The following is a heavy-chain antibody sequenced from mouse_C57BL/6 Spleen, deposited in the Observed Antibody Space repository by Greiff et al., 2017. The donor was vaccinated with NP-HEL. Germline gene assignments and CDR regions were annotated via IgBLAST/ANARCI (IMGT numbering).Heavy chain of an antibody. CDR2: ISYDGSN. CDR1: GYSITSGYY. V-gene: IGHV3-6*01. J-gene: IGHJ1*03. Sequence: VQLQQSGPGLVKPSQSLSLTCSVTGYSITSGYYWNWIRQFPGNKLEWMGYISYDGSNNYNPSLKNRISITRDTSKNQFFLKLNSVTTEDTATYYCARMGFYSNYGYFDVWGTGTTVTVSS. D-gene: IGHD2-5*01. CDR3: ARMGFYSNYGYFDV.